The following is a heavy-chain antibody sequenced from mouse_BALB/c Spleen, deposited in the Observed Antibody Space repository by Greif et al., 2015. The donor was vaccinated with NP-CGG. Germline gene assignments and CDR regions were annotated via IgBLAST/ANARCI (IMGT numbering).Heavy chain of an antibody. V-gene: IGHV1-66*01. CDR2: IFPGSGNT. Sequence: VQLQESGPELVKPGASVKISCKASGYSFTSYYIHWVKQRPGQGLEWIGWIFPGSGNTKYNEKFKGKATLTADTSSSTAYMQLSSLTSEDSAVYFCARYYYGSFDVWGAGTTVTVSS. D-gene: IGHD1-1*01. J-gene: IGHJ1*01. CDR1: GYSFTSYY. CDR3: ARYYYGSFDV.